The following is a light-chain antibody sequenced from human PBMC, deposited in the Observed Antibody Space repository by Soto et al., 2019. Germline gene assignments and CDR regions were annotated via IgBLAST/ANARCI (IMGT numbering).Light chain of an antibody. CDR3: QQSYSAPQ. CDR2: AAS. Sequence: DIQMTQSPSSLSASVGDRVTITCRASQSISSYLNWYQQKPGKAPKLLIYAASSLQSGVPSRFSGSGSGTDFTVTISSLQPEDFATYYCQQSYSAPQVGQGPKVVIK. J-gene: IGKJ1*01. V-gene: IGKV1-39*01. CDR1: QSISSY.